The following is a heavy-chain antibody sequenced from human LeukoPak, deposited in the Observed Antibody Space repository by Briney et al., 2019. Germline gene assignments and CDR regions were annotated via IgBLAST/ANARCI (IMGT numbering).Heavy chain of an antibody. CDR3: AREPRDFYWFET. V-gene: IGHV4-31*03. D-gene: IGHD1-14*01. CDR1: GDSITSGGYY. J-gene: IGHJ5*02. CDR2: VYHTGVT. Sequence: PSETLSLTCSVSGDSITSGGYYWTWIRQHPVKGLEWIGYVYHTGVTYYRPILQSRLTISVDTSKNQFSLRLTAVTAAETAVYFCAREPRDFYWFETWGQGALVTVS.